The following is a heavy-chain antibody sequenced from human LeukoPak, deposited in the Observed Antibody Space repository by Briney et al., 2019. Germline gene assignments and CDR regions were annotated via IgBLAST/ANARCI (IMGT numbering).Heavy chain of an antibody. D-gene: IGHD6-6*01. CDR2: INHSGST. Sequence: SETLSLTCAVYGGSFSGYYWSWIRQPPGKGLEWIGEINHSGSTNYNPSLKSRVTIPVDTSKNQFSLKLSSVTAADTAVYYCARGRIAARPIDYWGQGTLVTVSS. CDR1: GGSFSGYY. J-gene: IGHJ4*02. V-gene: IGHV4-34*01. CDR3: ARGRIAARPIDY.